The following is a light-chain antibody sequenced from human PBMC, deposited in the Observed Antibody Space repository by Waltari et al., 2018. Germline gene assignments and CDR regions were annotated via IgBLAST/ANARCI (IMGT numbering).Light chain of an antibody. CDR2: LGS. J-gene: IGKJ2*01. CDR3: MQALQTPLT. V-gene: IGKV2-28*01. CDR1: QRILRSNGYNY. Sequence: IVMTQSQLSLPVTPGEPASISSRSSQRILRSNGYNYLDCYLQKPGQSPQLLIYLGSNRASGVPDRFSGSGSGTDFTLKISRVEAEDVGVYYCMQALQTPLTFGQGTKLEIK.